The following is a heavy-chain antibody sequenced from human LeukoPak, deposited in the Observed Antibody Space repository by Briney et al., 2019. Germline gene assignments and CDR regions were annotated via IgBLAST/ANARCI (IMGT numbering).Heavy chain of an antibody. CDR2: ISAYNGNT. D-gene: IGHD5-24*01. Sequence: GASVKVSCKASGYTFTSYGISWVRQAPGQGLEWMGWISAYNGNTNYAQKLQGRVTMTTDTSTSTAYMELRSLRSDDTAVYYCARVLVGDGYNYWFDPWGQGTLVTVSS. V-gene: IGHV1-18*01. CDR3: ARVLVGDGYNYWFDP. J-gene: IGHJ5*02. CDR1: GYTFTSYG.